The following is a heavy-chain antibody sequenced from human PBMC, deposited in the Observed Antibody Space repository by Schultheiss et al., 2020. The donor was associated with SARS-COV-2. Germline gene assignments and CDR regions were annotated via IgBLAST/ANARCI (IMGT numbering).Heavy chain of an antibody. CDR1: GGSFSGYY. Sequence: SETLSLTCAVYGGSFSGYYWSWIRQPPGKGLEWIGEINHSGSTYYNPSLKSRVTISVDTSKNQLSLKMRSVSAADTAVYYCARGPTMVRVENWGQGTLVTVSS. CDR2: INHSGST. V-gene: IGHV4-34*01. D-gene: IGHD3-10*01. CDR3: ARGPTMVRVEN. J-gene: IGHJ4*02.